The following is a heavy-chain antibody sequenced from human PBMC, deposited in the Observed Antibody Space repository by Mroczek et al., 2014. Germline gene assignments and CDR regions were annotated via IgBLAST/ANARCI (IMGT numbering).Heavy chain of an antibody. Sequence: QVQLVQSGAEVKKPGSSVKVSCKASGGTFSSYTISWVRQAPGQGLEWMGRIIPILGIANYAQKFQGRVTITADKSTSTAYMELSSLRSEDTAVYYCATDGTGIGMDVWGQGTTGHRLL. CDR3: ATDGTGIGMDV. CDR2: IIPILGIA. CDR1: GGTFSSYT. V-gene: IGHV1-69*02. J-gene: IGHJ6*02.